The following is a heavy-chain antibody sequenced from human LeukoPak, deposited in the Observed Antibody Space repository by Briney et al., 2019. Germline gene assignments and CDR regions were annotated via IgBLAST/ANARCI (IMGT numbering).Heavy chain of an antibody. J-gene: IGHJ3*02. CDR2: SYWDDDK. CDR3: AHGDCSGGSCYFAFDI. D-gene: IGHD2-15*01. Sequence: SGPTLLQPTQTLTLTYTFSWFSRRTSGVGVGWIRQPPGKALEWLTLSYWDDDKRYSPSLKSRLTITMDTSKNQMVLTMTNMDPVDTATYYCAHGDCSGGSCYFAFDIWGQGTMVTVSS. V-gene: IGHV2-5*02. CDR1: WFSRRTSGVG.